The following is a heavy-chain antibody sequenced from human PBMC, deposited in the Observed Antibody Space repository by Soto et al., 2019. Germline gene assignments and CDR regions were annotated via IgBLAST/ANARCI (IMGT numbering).Heavy chain of an antibody. J-gene: IGHJ4*02. D-gene: IGHD3-16*02. Sequence: QIQLVQSGDEVKKPGASVKVSCKTSGYTFADHGISWVRQAPGQGLEWVGWISAYNENTEYAQKFQGRVTMTTDKSTSTANMELRGLTSDDTAVYSCAKDRPRLTQNLVDVYWGQGTLVTVSS. CDR1: GYTFADHG. CDR3: AKDRPRLTQNLVDVY. CDR2: ISAYNENT. V-gene: IGHV1-18*04.